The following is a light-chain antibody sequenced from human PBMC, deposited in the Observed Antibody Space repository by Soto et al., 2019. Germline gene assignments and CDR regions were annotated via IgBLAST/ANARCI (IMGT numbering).Light chain of an antibody. V-gene: IGLV1-40*01. CDR1: SSNIGAGYD. CDR2: GNR. Sequence: QSVLTQPPSMSGAPGQRVTISCTGNSSNIGAGYDVHWYQQLPGAAPKLVIFGNRHRPSGVPERFSGSKSGTSASLAITGLQAEDDVDYYCPAWDDSLTGPVFGGGTKLTVL. CDR3: PAWDDSLTGPV. J-gene: IGLJ3*02.